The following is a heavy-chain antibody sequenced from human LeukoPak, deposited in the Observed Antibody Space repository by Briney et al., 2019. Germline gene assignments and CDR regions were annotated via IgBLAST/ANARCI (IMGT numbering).Heavy chain of an antibody. V-gene: IGHV5-51*01. CDR1: GYSFTSYW. CDR3: ARQYSSGWYQGGPFDY. J-gene: IGHJ4*02. CDR2: IYPGDSDT. Sequence: GESLKISCKGSGYSFTSYWIGWVRQMPGKGLEWMGIIYPGDSDTRYSPSFQGQVTISADKSISTAYLQWSSLKASDTAMYYCARQYSSGWYQGGPFDYWGQGTLVTVS. D-gene: IGHD6-19*01.